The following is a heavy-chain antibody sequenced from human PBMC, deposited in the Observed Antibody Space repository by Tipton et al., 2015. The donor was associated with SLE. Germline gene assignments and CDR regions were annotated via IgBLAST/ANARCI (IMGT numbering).Heavy chain of an antibody. CDR1: GFTFSSYA. CDR2: ISYDGSNK. V-gene: IGHV3-30*04. Sequence: SLRLSCAASGFTFSSYAMHWVRQAPGKGLEWVAVISYDGSNKYYADSVKGRFTISRDNSKNTLYLQMNSLSAEDTAVYYCAREPSTYYGMAAWGQATTVSVSS. CDR3: AREPSTYYGMAA. D-gene: IGHD6-6*01. J-gene: IGHJ6*02.